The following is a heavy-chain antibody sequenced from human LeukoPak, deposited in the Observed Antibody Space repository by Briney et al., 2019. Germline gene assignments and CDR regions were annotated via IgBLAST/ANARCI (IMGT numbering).Heavy chain of an antibody. J-gene: IGHJ6*02. CDR2: IIPIFGTA. V-gene: IGHV1-69*13. CDR1: GGTFSSYA. Sequence: SVKVSCTASGGTFSSYAISWVRQAPGQGLEWMGGIIPIFGTANYAQKFQGRVTITADESTSTAYTELSSLRSEDTAVYYCATRGLSSTNYYYYYGMDVWGQGTTVTVSS. CDR3: ATRGLSSTNYYYYYGMDV. D-gene: IGHD6-13*01.